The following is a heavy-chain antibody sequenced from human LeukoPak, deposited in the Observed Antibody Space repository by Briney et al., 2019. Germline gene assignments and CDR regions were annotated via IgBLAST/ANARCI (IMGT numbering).Heavy chain of an antibody. V-gene: IGHV3-23*01. J-gene: IGHJ6*02. CDR2: ISSSGGST. CDR1: GFTFSSYA. CDR3: AKVDYYDSSGYTYLWYYYGMDV. Sequence: GGSLRLSCAASGFTFSSYAMSWVRQAPGKGLEWVSAISSSGGSTYYADSVKGRFTISRDNSKNTLYLQMNSLRAEDTAVYYCAKVDYYDSSGYTYLWYYYGMDVWGQGTTVTVSS. D-gene: IGHD3-22*01.